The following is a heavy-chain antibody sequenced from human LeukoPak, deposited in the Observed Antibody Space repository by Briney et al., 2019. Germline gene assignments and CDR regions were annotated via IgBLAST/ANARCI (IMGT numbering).Heavy chain of an antibody. V-gene: IGHV1-18*01. D-gene: IGHD6-6*01. CDR3: ARERPGGLVRFSPIDY. J-gene: IGHJ4*02. CDR2: ISAYNGNT. Sequence: ASVKVSCKASGYTFTSYGISWVRQAPGQGLEWMGWISAYNGNTNYAQKLQGRVTMTTDTSTSTAYMELRSLRSDDTAVYYCARERPGGLVRFSPIDYWGQGTLVTVSS. CDR1: GYTFTSYG.